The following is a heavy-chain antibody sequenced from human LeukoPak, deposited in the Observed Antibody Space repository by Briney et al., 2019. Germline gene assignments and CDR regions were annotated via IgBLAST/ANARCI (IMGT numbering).Heavy chain of an antibody. J-gene: IGHJ5*02. CDR2: IYTSGST. CDR3: ARDPGAAFNWFDP. Sequence: TSETLSLTCTVSGGSISSGSYYWSWIRQPAGKGLEWIGRIYTSGSTNYNPSLKSRVTISVDTSKNQFSLKLSSVTAADTAVYYRARDPGAAFNWFDPWGQGTLVTVSS. CDR1: GGSISSGSYY. D-gene: IGHD2-15*01. V-gene: IGHV4-61*02.